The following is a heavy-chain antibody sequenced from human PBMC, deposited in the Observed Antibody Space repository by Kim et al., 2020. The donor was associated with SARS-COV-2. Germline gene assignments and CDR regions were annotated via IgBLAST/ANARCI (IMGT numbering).Heavy chain of an antibody. Sequence: GGSLRLSCAASGFTFSSYAMSWVRQAPGKGLEWVSSISGSGGSAYYADSVKGRFTLSRDNSKNTLYLQMNSLRAEDTAIYYCAKGTGSSCYSAHQHWGQGTLVTVSS. CDR3: AKGTGSSCYSAHQH. CDR1: GFTFSSYA. V-gene: IGHV3-23*01. J-gene: IGHJ1*01. D-gene: IGHD2-15*01. CDR2: ISGSGGSA.